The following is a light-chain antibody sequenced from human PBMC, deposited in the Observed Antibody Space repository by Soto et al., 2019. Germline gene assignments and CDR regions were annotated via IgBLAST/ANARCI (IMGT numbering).Light chain of an antibody. Sequence: DIQMTQSPSSLSASVGDRVTITCQASQDISNYLNWYQQKPGKAPKLLIYDASNLETGVPSRFSGSGSGTDFTFTISSLQPEDIATYYCQQYDNLPRTTFGQGTKLEI. CDR2: DAS. CDR1: QDISNY. V-gene: IGKV1-33*01. J-gene: IGKJ2*01. CDR3: QQYDNLPRTT.